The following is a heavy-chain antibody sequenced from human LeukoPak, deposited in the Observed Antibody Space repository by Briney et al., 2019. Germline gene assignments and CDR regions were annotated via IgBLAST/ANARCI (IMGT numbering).Heavy chain of an antibody. CDR2: ISAYNGNT. CDR3: VRDESREIVVVPAAPFDY. V-gene: IGHV1-18*01. J-gene: IGHJ4*02. Sequence: ASVKVSCKASGYTFTSYGISWVRQAPGQGLEWMGWISAYNGNTNYAQKLQGRVTMTTDTSTSTAYMELRSLRSDDTAVYYCVRDESREIVVVPAAPFDYWGQGTLVTVSS. D-gene: IGHD2-2*01. CDR1: GYTFTSYG.